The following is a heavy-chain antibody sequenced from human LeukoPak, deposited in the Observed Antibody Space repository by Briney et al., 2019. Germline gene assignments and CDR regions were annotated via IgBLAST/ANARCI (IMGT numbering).Heavy chain of an antibody. Sequence: SETLSLTCSVSGGSISSNRHFWGWIRQPPGKGLEWIGSMFHVGYTYYNPSLQSRVTISIDTSKNQFSLKLSSVTAADTAVYYCARGVVRFWSGYYLPYYFDYWGQGTLVTVSS. D-gene: IGHD3-3*01. V-gene: IGHV4-39*01. CDR1: GGSISSNRHF. J-gene: IGHJ4*02. CDR3: ARGVVRFWSGYYLPYYFDY. CDR2: MFHVGYT.